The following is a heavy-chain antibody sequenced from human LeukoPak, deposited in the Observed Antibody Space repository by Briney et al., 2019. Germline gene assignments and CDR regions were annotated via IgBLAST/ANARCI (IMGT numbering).Heavy chain of an antibody. D-gene: IGHD6-19*01. CDR3: ARDYGYSSPTGDYFDY. V-gene: IGHV1-18*01. CDR2: ISAYNGNT. Sequence: ASVEVSCKASGYTFTSYGISWVRQAPGQGLEWMGWISAYNGNTNYAQKLQGRVTMTTDTSTSTAYMELRSLRSDDTAVYYCARDYGYSSPTGDYFDYWGQGTLVTVSS. J-gene: IGHJ4*02. CDR1: GYTFTSYG.